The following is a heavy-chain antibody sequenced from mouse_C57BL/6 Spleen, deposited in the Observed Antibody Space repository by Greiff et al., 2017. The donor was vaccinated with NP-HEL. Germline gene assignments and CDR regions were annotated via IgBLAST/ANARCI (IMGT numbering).Heavy chain of an antibody. Sequence: VQLQQSGPGLVQPSQSLSITCTVSGFSLTSYGVHWVRQSPGKGLEWLGVIWSGGSTDYNAAFISRLSISKDNSKSQVFFKMNSLQADDTAIYYCASHLLWYFDVWGTGTTVTVSS. J-gene: IGHJ1*03. V-gene: IGHV2-2*01. D-gene: IGHD2-1*01. CDR2: IWSGGST. CDR3: ASHLLWYFDV. CDR1: GFSLTSYG.